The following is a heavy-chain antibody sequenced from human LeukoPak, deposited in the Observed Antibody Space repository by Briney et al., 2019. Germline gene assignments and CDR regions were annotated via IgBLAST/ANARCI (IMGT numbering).Heavy chain of an antibody. Sequence: SETLSLTCTVSGSISSYYWSWIRQPPGKGLEWIGYIYTSGSTNYNPSLKSRVTISVDTSKNQFSLKLSSVTAADTAVYYCARGGVPAASWFDPWGQGTLVTVSS. V-gene: IGHV4-4*09. CDR3: ARGGVPAASWFDP. D-gene: IGHD2-2*01. CDR1: GSISSYY. J-gene: IGHJ5*02. CDR2: IYTSGST.